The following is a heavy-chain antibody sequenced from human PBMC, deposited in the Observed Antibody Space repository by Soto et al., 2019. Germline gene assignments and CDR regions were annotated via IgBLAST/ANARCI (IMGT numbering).Heavy chain of an antibody. J-gene: IGHJ4*02. CDR1: GYAFTTYG. CDR3: ARGRYGDY. V-gene: IGHV1-18*01. CDR2: ISAHNGHT. Sequence: QVHLVQSGAEVKKPGASVKVSCKGSGYAFTTYGITWVRQAPGQGLEWLGWISAHNGHTNSAQKLQGRVTATRDTSPSTAYMELRRLRSDDTGVYYCARGRYGDYWGQGARVTGSS. D-gene: IGHD1-1*01.